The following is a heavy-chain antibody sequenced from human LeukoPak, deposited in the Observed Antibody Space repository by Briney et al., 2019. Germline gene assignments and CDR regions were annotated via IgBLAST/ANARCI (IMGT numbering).Heavy chain of an antibody. CDR2: INSDGSSI. CDR3: AKYGKEYQLLRGYDSYDMDV. J-gene: IGHJ6*02. D-gene: IGHD2-2*01. Sequence: PTGGSLRLSCAASGFTFSSHWMHWVRQAPGKGLVWVSRINSDGSSISYADSVKGRFTISRDNAKNTLYLQMNSLRAEDTAVYYCAKYGKEYQLLRGYDSYDMDVWGQGTTVTVSS. CDR1: GFTFSSHW. V-gene: IGHV3-74*01.